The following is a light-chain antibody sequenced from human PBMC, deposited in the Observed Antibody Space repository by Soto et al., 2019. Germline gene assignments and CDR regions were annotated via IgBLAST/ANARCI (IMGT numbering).Light chain of an antibody. Sequence: DIQMTQSPSSVPASVWDRVTISFRASEDINIRLAWYQQKPGNAPKLLIYAAFILQSGVPSRFSGYGSGTDFTLSISRLEPEDFAVYYCQQYGNSAWTFGQGTKVDIK. V-gene: IGKV1-12*01. CDR1: EDINIR. J-gene: IGKJ1*01. CDR2: AAF. CDR3: QQYGNSAWT.